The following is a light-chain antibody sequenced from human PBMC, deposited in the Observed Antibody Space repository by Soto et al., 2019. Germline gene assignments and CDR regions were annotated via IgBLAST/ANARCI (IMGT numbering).Light chain of an antibody. CDR1: SSDVGGYNY. V-gene: IGLV2-14*03. Sequence: QSALTQPASVSGSPGQSIPISCTGTSSDVGGYNYVSWYQHHPGKAPKLIIYDVSNRPSGVSIRFSGSKSDNTASLTISGLQPEDEADYHCSSYTTSNTRQIVFGTGTKLTVL. CDR2: DVS. J-gene: IGLJ1*01. CDR3: SSYTTSNTRQIV.